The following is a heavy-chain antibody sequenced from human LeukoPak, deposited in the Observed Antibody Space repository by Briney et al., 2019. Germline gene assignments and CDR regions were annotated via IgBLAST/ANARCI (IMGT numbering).Heavy chain of an antibody. V-gene: IGHV3-30-3*01. CDR2: ISYDGSNK. Sequence: GGSLRLSCAASGFTFSSYAMHWVRQAPGKGLEWVAVISYDGSNKYYADSVKGRFTISRDNSKNTLYLQMNSLRAEDTAVYYCARDLYGSFDYWGQETLVTVSS. CDR3: ARDLYGSFDY. CDR1: GFTFSSYA. J-gene: IGHJ4*02. D-gene: IGHD3-10*01.